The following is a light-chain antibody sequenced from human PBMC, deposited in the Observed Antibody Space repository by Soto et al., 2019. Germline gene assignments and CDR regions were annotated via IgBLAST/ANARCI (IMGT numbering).Light chain of an antibody. J-gene: IGLJ1*01. V-gene: IGLV2-14*01. CDR3: SSYTSSSPLYV. Sequence: RGQRITINRTGTNSDIGFYNYVSWYQQHPGEAPKLIIYEVAKRPSGVSSRFSGSKSGNTASLTISGLQAEDEADYHCSSYTSSSPLYVFGTGTKVTVL. CDR1: NSDIGFYNY. CDR2: EVA.